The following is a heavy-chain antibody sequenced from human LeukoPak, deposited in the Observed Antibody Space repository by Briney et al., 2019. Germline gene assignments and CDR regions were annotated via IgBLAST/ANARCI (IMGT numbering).Heavy chain of an antibody. CDR1: GFTFSDYY. D-gene: IGHD3-10*01. Sequence: GGSLRLSCAASGFTFSDYYMSWIRQAPGKGLEWVSYISSSGSTIYYADSVKGRFTISRDNAKNSLYLQMNSLRAEDTAVYYCARDPSAFGELSKIADHWGQGTLVTVSS. CDR3: ARDPSAFGELSKIADH. V-gene: IGHV3-11*04. CDR2: ISSSGSTI. J-gene: IGHJ4*02.